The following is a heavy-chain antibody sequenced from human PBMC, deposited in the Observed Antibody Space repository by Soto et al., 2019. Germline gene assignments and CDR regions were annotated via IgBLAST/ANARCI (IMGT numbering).Heavy chain of an antibody. J-gene: IGHJ4*02. Sequence: QVQLVESGGGVVQPGRSLRLSCAASGFTFSSYGMHWVRQAPGKGLEWVAVISYDGSNKYYADSVKGRFTISRDNSKNTLYLQMNSLRAEDTAVYYCAKDPTQWSVAATIDYWGQGTLVTVSS. CDR2: ISYDGSNK. CDR3: AKDPTQWSVAATIDY. CDR1: GFTFSSYG. D-gene: IGHD2-15*01. V-gene: IGHV3-30*18.